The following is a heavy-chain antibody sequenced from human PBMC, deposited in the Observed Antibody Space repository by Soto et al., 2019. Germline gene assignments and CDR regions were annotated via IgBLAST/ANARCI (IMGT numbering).Heavy chain of an antibody. Sequence: PGGSLRLSCVVSEFTFSSYGMHWVRQAPGKGLEWLALISYDGGNKYYEDAVKGRFTISRDNSKNTLFLQMNSLRAEDTAVYYCAKVILGITGPTLAGKGGLDYWGQGTLVTVSS. CDR2: ISYDGGNK. CDR1: EFTFSSYG. V-gene: IGHV3-30*18. D-gene: IGHD3-10*01. J-gene: IGHJ4*02. CDR3: AKVILGITGPTLAGKGGLDY.